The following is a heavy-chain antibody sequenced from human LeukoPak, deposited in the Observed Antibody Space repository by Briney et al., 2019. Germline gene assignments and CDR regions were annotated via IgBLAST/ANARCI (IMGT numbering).Heavy chain of an antibody. J-gene: IGHJ4*02. CDR3: ARRPKSGYSGYESDY. Sequence: GESLKISCKASGYSFTTYWIGWVRQMPGKGLEWMGIIYPADSTAHYSPSFQGQVTISVDKSINTAYLQWSRLKASDTAMYYCARRPKSGYSGYESDYWGQGTLVTVSS. CDR1: GYSFTTYW. D-gene: IGHD5-12*01. CDR2: IYPADSTA. V-gene: IGHV5-51*01.